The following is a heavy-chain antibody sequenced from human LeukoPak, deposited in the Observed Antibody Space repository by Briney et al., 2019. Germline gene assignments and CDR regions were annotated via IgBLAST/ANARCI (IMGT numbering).Heavy chain of an antibody. D-gene: IGHD3-3*01. CDR1: GGSISSGSYY. Sequence: PSETLSLTCTVSGGSISSGSYYWSWIRQPAGKGLEWIGRIYTSGSSNYNPSLKSRVTISVDTSKNQVSLKLSSVTAADTAVYYCARDKWSGFDYWDQGTLVTVSS. CDR2: IYTSGSS. CDR3: ARDKWSGFDY. V-gene: IGHV4-61*02. J-gene: IGHJ4*02.